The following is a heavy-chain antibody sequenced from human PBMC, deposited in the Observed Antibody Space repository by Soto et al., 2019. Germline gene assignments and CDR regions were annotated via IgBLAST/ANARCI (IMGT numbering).Heavy chain of an antibody. CDR1: GGSISSYY. CDR3: ARDLGVGATTWYFDL. J-gene: IGHJ2*01. D-gene: IGHD1-26*01. Sequence: SETLSLTCTVSGGSISSYYWSWIRQPAGKGLEWIGRIYTSGSTNYNPSLKSRVTMSVDTSKNQFSLKLSSVTAADTAGYDGARDLGVGATTWYFDLWGRGTLVTVSS. V-gene: IGHV4-4*07. CDR2: IYTSGST.